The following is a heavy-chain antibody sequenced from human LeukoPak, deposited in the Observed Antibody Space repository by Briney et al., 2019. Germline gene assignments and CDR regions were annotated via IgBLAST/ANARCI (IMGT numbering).Heavy chain of an antibody. J-gene: IGHJ5*02. Sequence: ASVKVSCKASGYTFTDYYMHWVRQAPGQGLEWMGWINPNRGGTKYAQKFQGRVTMTRDTSISTAYMELSRLTSDDTAVYYCARDRGYGSENNRFDPWGQGTLVTVSS. D-gene: IGHD3-10*01. CDR1: GYTFTDYY. V-gene: IGHV1-2*02. CDR3: ARDRGYGSENNRFDP. CDR2: INPNRGGT.